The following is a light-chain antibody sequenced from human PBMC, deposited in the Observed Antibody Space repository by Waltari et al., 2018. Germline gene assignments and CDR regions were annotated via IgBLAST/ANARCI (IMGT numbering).Light chain of an antibody. CDR2: ATS. Sequence: EIVMTQSPTTLSVSPGERATLSCRASQSISNTLAWYQQKPGQAPRLLVYATSARANGVPARFSGSGSGTEFTLTINSLQSEDFAVYYCQQYSDWPPGTFGPGTKVDIK. CDR1: QSISNT. J-gene: IGKJ3*01. V-gene: IGKV3-15*01. CDR3: QQYSDWPPGT.